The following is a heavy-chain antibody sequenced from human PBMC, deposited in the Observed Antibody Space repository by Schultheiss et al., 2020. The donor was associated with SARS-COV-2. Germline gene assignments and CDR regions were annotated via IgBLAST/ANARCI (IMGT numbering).Heavy chain of an antibody. V-gene: IGHV3-30*01. J-gene: IGHJ3*02. CDR1: GFTFSSYT. Sequence: GESLKISCAASGFTFSSYTMHWVRQAPGKGLEWVAFIYNDGSNTYYSDSVKGRFTISRDNSKNTLYLQMNSLRAEDTAVYYCARDVGQWLAQDDAFDIWGQGTMVTVSS. CDR3: ARDVGQWLAQDDAFDI. CDR2: IYNDGSNT. D-gene: IGHD6-19*01.